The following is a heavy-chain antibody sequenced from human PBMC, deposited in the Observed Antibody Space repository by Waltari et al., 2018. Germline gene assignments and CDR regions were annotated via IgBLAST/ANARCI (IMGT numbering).Heavy chain of an antibody. CDR2: INPNSGGT. J-gene: IGHJ6*03. V-gene: IGHV1-2*06. D-gene: IGHD5-12*01. CDR3: ARENSGYDLDYYYYYYMDV. CDR1: GYTFTGYY. Sequence: QVQLVQSGAEVKKPGASVKVSCKASGYTFTGYYMHWVRQAPGQGLEWMGRINPNSGGTNYAQKFQGRVTMTRDTSISTAYMELSRLRSDDTAVYYCARENSGYDLDYYYYYYMDVWGKGTTVTVSS.